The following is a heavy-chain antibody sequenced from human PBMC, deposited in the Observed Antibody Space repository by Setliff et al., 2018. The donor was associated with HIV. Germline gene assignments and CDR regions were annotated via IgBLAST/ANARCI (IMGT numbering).Heavy chain of an antibody. D-gene: IGHD3-10*01. V-gene: IGHV1-18*01. Sequence: WASVKVSCKASGYIFTNYGITWVRQAPGQGLEWMGWISADNGNTNYAQKLQGRVTMTTDTSTSTAEMELRSLRSDDTAVYYCARVPGARPYYYYYMDVWGKGTTVTVSS. CDR3: ARVPGARPYYYYYMDV. CDR1: GYIFTNYG. J-gene: IGHJ6*03. CDR2: ISADNGNT.